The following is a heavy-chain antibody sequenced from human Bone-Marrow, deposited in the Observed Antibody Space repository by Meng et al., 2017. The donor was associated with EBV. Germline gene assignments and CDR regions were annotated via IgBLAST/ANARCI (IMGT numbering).Heavy chain of an antibody. CDR2: INHGGST. V-gene: IGHV4-34*01. D-gene: IGHD4-11*01. CDR1: GGAFSDYY. CDR3: ARGGGVGYGNYVNY. Sequence: QGELQLWGAGLLKPSETLLLTRAVYGGAFSDYYWSWIRQAPGKGLEWIGEINHGGSTNYNPSLKSRVIISVDTSKNQFSLKLKSVTATDTAVYYCARGGGVGYGNYVNYWGQGTLVTVSS. J-gene: IGHJ4*02.